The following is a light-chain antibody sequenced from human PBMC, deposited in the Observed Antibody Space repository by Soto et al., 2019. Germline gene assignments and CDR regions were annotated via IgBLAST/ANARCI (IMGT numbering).Light chain of an antibody. CDR1: QSVSSSY. Sequence: EIVLTQSPGTLSLSPGERATLSCRASQSVSSSYLAWYQQKPGQAPRLLIYGASSRATGIPDRFSGSGSGTAVTLTISRLEPEEFAVYYCQQYGSSRWTFGQGTKVEIK. CDR2: GAS. J-gene: IGKJ1*01. CDR3: QQYGSSRWT. V-gene: IGKV3-20*01.